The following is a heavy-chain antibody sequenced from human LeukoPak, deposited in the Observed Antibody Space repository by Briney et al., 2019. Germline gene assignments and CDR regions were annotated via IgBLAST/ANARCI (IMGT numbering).Heavy chain of an antibody. V-gene: IGHV3-23*01. CDR3: AKDMGSRATNLDY. D-gene: IGHD1-26*01. CDR2: ISGSGGST. Sequence: GGSLRLSCAASGFTFSSYAMSWVRQAPGKGLEWVSAISGSGGSTYYADSVKGRFTISRDNSQNTLYLQMNSLRAEDTAIYYCAKDMGSRATNLDYWGQGTLVTVSS. CDR1: GFTFSSYA. J-gene: IGHJ4*02.